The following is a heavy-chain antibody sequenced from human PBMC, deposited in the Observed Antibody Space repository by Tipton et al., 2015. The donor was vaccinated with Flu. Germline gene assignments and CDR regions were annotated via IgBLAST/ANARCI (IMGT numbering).Heavy chain of an antibody. CDR1: GGSISSGGYS. D-gene: IGHD3-22*01. Sequence: TLSLTCAVSGGSISSGGYSWSWIRQPPGKGLEWIGYIYHSGSTYYNPSLKSRVTISVDRSKNQFSLKLSSVTAADTAVYYCARGPGSHYDSSGLYYFDYWGQGTLVTVSS. CDR3: ARGPGSHYDSSGLYYFDY. J-gene: IGHJ4*02. CDR2: IYHSGST. V-gene: IGHV4-30-2*01.